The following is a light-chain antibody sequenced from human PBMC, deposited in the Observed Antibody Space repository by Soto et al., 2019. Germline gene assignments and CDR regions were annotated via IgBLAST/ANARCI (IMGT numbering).Light chain of an antibody. CDR1: SRTVGGFNV. CDR3: CSYVGATTYV. Sequence: QSALTQPASVSGSPGQTITISCTGTSRTVGGFNVVSWYQQHPGKAPKVIIYEGIKRPSGVSNRFSGSNSGSTASLTISGLQAEDEADYYCCSYVGATTYVFGTGTKVTVL. J-gene: IGLJ1*01. V-gene: IGLV2-23*01. CDR2: EGI.